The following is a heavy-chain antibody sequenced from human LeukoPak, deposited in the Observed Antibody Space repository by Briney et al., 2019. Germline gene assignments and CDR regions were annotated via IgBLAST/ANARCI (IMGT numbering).Heavy chain of an antibody. CDR3: AYYDSSGYYYFL. CDR2: INPNSDGT. CDR1: GYTFTSYG. Sequence: ASVKVSCKASGYTFTSYGISWERQAPGQGLEWMGWINPNSDGTNYAQKFHGRVTMTRDTSISTAYMELSRLRSDDTAVYYCAYYDSSGYYYFLWGQGTMVTVSS. D-gene: IGHD3-22*01. V-gene: IGHV1-2*02. J-gene: IGHJ3*01.